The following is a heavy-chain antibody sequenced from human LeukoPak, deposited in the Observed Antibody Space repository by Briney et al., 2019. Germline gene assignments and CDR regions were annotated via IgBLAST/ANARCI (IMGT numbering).Heavy chain of an antibody. V-gene: IGHV4-39*01. CDR2: IYYSGST. CDR1: GGSISSSSYY. D-gene: IGHD1-26*01. Sequence: SETLSLTCTVSGGSISSSSYYWGWIRQPPGKGLEWIGSIYYSGSTYYNPSLKSRVTISVDTSKNQFSLKLSSVTAADTAVYYCARLGGSYYYYYYMDVWGKGTTVTVSS. CDR3: ARLGGSYYYYYYMDV. J-gene: IGHJ6*03.